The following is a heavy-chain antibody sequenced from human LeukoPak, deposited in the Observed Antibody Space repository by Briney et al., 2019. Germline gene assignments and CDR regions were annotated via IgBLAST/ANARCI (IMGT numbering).Heavy chain of an antibody. J-gene: IGHJ4*02. Sequence: GGSLRLSCAASGFTFDDYAMHWVRQAPGKGLEWVSGISWNSGSIGYADSVKGRFTISRDNAKNSLYLQMNSLRAEDTAVYYCARDAGSGSSNEYWGQGTLVTVSS. CDR1: GFTFDDYA. CDR3: ARDAGSGSSNEY. D-gene: IGHD3-10*01. V-gene: IGHV3-9*01. CDR2: ISWNSGSI.